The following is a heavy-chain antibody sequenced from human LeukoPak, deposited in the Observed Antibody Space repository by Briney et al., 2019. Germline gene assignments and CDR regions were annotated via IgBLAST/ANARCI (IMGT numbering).Heavy chain of an antibody. V-gene: IGHV3-30*18. Sequence: GGSLRLSCAASGFTFSNYGMHWVRQAPGKGLEWVAVISYDRNNKYYADSVKGRFTISRDNSKNTLSLQMNSLRAEDTAVYYCAKQTGYYTYFDYWGQGTLVTVSS. CDR3: AKQTGYYTYFDY. CDR1: GFTFSNYG. J-gene: IGHJ4*02. CDR2: ISYDRNNK. D-gene: IGHD3-9*01.